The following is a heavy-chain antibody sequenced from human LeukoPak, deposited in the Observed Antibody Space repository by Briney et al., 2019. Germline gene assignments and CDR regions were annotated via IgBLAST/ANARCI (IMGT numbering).Heavy chain of an antibody. CDR3: ARIQSRIIAARPGNPAFDY. V-gene: IGHV1-18*01. J-gene: IGHJ4*02. D-gene: IGHD6-6*01. CDR1: GYTFTSYD. Sequence: GASVQFSCNASGYTFTSYDISWVRQAPGQGLEWMGWISTYNDNTHYAQKLQGRVTMTTDTSTSTVYMELKSLRSDDTAVYYCARIQSRIIAARPGNPAFDYWGRGTLVTVSS. CDR2: ISTYNDNT.